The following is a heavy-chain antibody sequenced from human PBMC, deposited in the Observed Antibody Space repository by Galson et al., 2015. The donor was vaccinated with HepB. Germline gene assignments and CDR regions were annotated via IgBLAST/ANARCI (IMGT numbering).Heavy chain of an antibody. CDR3: AKDHDYYDILTGYGYFDY. CDR2: ISGSGGSI. J-gene: IGHJ4*02. Sequence: SLRLSCAASGFTFSSYAMSWVRQAPGKGLEWVSAISGSGGSIYGADSVKGRFTISRDNSKNTLYLQMNSLRAEDTAVYYCAKDHDYYDILTGYGYFDYWGQGTLVTVSP. CDR1: GFTFSSYA. V-gene: IGHV3-23*01. D-gene: IGHD3-9*01.